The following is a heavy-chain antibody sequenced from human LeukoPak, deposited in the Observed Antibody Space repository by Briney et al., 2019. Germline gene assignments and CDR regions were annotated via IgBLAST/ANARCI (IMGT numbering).Heavy chain of an antibody. Sequence: SVKVSCKASGGTFSSYGISWVRQAPGQGLEWMGGIIPLFGTANYAQKFQGRVTITADKSTSTAYMELSSLRSEDTAVYYCARDSAYCGGDCYSGGFDYWGQGTLVTVSS. CDR2: IIPLFGTA. V-gene: IGHV1-69*06. J-gene: IGHJ4*02. CDR1: GGTFSSYG. D-gene: IGHD2-21*02. CDR3: ARDSAYCGGDCYSGGFDY.